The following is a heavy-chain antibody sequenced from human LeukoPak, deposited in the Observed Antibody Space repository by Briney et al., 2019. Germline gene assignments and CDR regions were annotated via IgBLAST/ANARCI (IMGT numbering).Heavy chain of an antibody. CDR2: IYSGGST. J-gene: IGHJ4*02. CDR3: ARVKSLGDYFDY. V-gene: IGHV3-53*01. CDR1: GFTVSSNY. D-gene: IGHD6-19*01. Sequence: GGSLRLSCAASGFTVSSNYMSWVRQAPGTGLEWVSVIYSGGSTYYADSVKGRFTISRDNSKNTLYLQMNSLRAEDTAVYYCARVKSLGDYFDYWGQGTLVTVSS.